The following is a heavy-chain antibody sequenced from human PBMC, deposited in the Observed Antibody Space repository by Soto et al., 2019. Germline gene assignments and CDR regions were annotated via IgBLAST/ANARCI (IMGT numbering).Heavy chain of an antibody. CDR1: GFPFGSRA. J-gene: IGHJ3*01. CDR2: ISYDGTST. V-gene: IGHV3-30*03. CDR3: ASILRVGSSFGCNAFSDDAVDV. Sequence: QLVESGGGVVRPGTSLSLSCSASGFPFGSRAMHWVRQAPGKVLEWVAIISYDGTSTYYSATEKGRFFISRDNSQNILYLEMNSLTTEAHSLYYCASILRVGSSFGCNAFSDDAVDVWGRGTMVTVSS. D-gene: IGHD3-16*01.